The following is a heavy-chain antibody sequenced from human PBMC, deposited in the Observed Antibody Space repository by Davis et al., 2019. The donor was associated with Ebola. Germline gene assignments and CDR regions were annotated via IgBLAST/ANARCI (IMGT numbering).Heavy chain of an antibody. CDR2: ISGSGDST. J-gene: IGHJ4*02. CDR1: GFTFSHYT. CDR3: AKRGYCYSSSCSNDY. V-gene: IGHV3-23*01. Sequence: GESLKISCAASGFTFSHYTMNWVRQAPGKGLEWVSSISGSGDSTYYADSVQGRFTISRDNSKNTVFLQMNSLRAEDTAVYYCAKRGYCYSSSCSNDYWGQGTLVTVSS. D-gene: IGHD2-2*01.